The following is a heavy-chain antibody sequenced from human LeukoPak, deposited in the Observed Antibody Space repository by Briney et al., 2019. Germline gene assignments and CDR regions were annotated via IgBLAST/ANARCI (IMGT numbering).Heavy chain of an antibody. CDR1: GGSISSSSYY. D-gene: IGHD3-22*01. CDR2: IYYSGST. V-gene: IGHV4-39*01. CDR3: ARSEGGYYHDDY. J-gene: IGHJ4*02. Sequence: SETLSLTCTVSGGSISSSSYYWGWIRQPPGKGLEWIGSIYYSGSTYYNPSLKSRVTISVDTSKNQFSLKLSSVTAADTAVYYCARSEGGYYHDDYWGQGNLVTVSS.